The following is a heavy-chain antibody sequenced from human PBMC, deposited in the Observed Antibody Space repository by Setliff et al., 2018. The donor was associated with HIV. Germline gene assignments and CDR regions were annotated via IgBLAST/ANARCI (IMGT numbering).Heavy chain of an antibody. D-gene: IGHD6-13*01. CDR2: INHSGKT. V-gene: IGHV4-34*01. CDR3: AREGGTGRSSWYGAYWYDP. Sequence: SETLSLTCAVYGGSFSGYYWTRIRQPPGKGLEWIGDINHSGKTNYNRSLKSRVTISLDTSKNQFSLRLTSVTAADTAVYYCAREGGTGRSSWYGAYWYDPWGQGTLVTVS. CDR1: GGSFSGYY. J-gene: IGHJ5*02.